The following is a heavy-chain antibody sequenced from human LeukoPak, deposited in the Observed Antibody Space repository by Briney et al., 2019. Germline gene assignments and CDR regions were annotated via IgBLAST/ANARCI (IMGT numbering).Heavy chain of an antibody. CDR1: GGSFSSYY. CDR2: INHSGGT. Sequence: SETLSLTCAVYGGSFSSYYWGGIRQPPGKGLEWIGEINHSGGTNYNPSLKSRVTISLDTSKNQFSLKLTSVTAADTAVYYCARLPPRWELPFDYWGQGTLVTVSS. V-gene: IGHV4-34*01. CDR3: ARLPPRWELPFDY. D-gene: IGHD1-26*01. J-gene: IGHJ4*02.